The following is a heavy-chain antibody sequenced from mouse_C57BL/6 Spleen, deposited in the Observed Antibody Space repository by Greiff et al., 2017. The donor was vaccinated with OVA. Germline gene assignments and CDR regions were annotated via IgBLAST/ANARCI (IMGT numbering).Heavy chain of an antibody. J-gene: IGHJ3*01. CDR1: GYTFTSYW. V-gene: IGHV1-55*01. CDR2: IYPGSGST. CDR3: ARDYYDYDPFAY. Sequence: VQLQQPGAELVKPGASVKMSCKASGYTFTSYWITWVKQRPGQGLEWIGDIYPGSGSTNYNEKFKSKATLTVDTSSSTAYMQLSSLTSEDSAVDYCARDYYDYDPFAYWGQGTLVTVSA. D-gene: IGHD2-4*01.